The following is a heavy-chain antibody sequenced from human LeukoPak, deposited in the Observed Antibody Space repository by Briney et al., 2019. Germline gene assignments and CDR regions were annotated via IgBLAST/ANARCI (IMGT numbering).Heavy chain of an antibody. D-gene: IGHD5-24*01. CDR3: ARDWRDGYNKVFDW. V-gene: IGHV3-23*01. J-gene: IGHJ4*02. CDR2: LGISGDYA. Sequence: SGGSLRLSCVASGFTLGSYAVSWVRQAPGKGLQWVSSLGISGDYACYAGSVKGRFTISRDSSKNTLYLQMNSLRAEDTAVYFCARDWRDGYNKVFDWWGQGTLVAVSS. CDR1: GFTLGSYA.